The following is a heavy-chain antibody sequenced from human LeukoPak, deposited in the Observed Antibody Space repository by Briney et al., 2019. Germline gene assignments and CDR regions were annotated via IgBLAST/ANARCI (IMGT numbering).Heavy chain of an antibody. D-gene: IGHD5-18*01. J-gene: IGHJ5*02. Sequence: SETLSLTCAVYGGSFSGYYWSWIRQPPGKGLEWIGEINHSGSTNYNPSLKSRVTISVDTSKNQFSLKLSSVTAADTAVYYCARVDTASGFDPWGQGTLVTISS. CDR3: ARVDTASGFDP. V-gene: IGHV4-34*01. CDR1: GGSFSGYY. CDR2: INHSGST.